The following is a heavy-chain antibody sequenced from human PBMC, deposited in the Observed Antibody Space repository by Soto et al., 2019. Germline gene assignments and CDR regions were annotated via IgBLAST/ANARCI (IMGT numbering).Heavy chain of an antibody. CDR3: ASEGYYYGSGIDAFDI. J-gene: IGHJ3*02. Sequence: ASVKVSCKASGYTFTSYDINWVRQATGQGLEWVGWMNPNSGNTGYAQKFQGRVTMTRNTSISTAYMELSSLRSEDTAVYYCASEGYYYGSGIDAFDIWGQGTMVTVSS. V-gene: IGHV1-8*01. CDR2: MNPNSGNT. D-gene: IGHD3-10*01. CDR1: GYTFTSYD.